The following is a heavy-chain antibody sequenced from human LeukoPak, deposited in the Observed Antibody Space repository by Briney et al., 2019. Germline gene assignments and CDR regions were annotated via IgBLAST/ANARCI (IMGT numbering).Heavy chain of an antibody. CDR3: ALSPYYYDSSGLTPFFGY. D-gene: IGHD3-22*01. Sequence: GGSLSLSCAASGFTFSSYAMHWVRQAPGKGLEWVAVISYDGSNKYYADSVKGRFTISRDNSKNTLYLQMNSLRAEDTAVYYCALSPYYYDSSGLTPFFGYWGQGTLVTVSS. CDR1: GFTFSSYA. V-gene: IGHV3-30-3*01. J-gene: IGHJ4*02. CDR2: ISYDGSNK.